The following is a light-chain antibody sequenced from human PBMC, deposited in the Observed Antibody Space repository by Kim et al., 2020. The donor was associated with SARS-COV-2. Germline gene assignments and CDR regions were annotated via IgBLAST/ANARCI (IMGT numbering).Light chain of an antibody. CDR3: QQDNVVPLT. CDR2: AAS. Sequence: ASVGDRVTITCRASQNINTWLGWYQQTPGKAPKLLIYAASTLQTGVPSRFSGGGSGTDLSLTISSLQPEDVATYYCQQDNVVPLTFGGGTKVDIK. CDR1: QNINTW. J-gene: IGKJ4*01. V-gene: IGKV1-12*01.